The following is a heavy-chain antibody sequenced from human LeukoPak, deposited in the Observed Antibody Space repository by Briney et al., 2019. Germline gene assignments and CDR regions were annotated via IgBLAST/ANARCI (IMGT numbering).Heavy chain of an antibody. D-gene: IGHD3-10*01. V-gene: IGHV3-30*18. J-gene: IGHJ4*02. CDR1: GFTFSSYG. Sequence: GGSLRLSCAASGFTFSSYGMHWVRQAPGKGLEWVAVISYDGSNKYYADSVKGRFTISRDNSKNTLYLQMNSLRAEDTAVYYCAKENTQFTMVRGVNMVDYWGQGTLVTVSS. CDR3: AKENTQFTMVRGVNMVDY. CDR2: ISYDGSNK.